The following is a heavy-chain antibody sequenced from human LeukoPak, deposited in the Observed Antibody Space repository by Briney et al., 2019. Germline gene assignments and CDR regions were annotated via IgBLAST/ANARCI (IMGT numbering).Heavy chain of an antibody. D-gene: IGHD3-10*01. CDR2: ISKDGSNE. CDR1: EFTFNNYG. Sequence: GSLRLSCAASEFTFNNYGMHWVRQAPGKGLEWVALISKDGSNEYYADSVKGRFTISRDNSKNTLYLQMNSLRAEDTAVYYCARDARGWIDYWGQGTLVTVSS. J-gene: IGHJ4*02. CDR3: ARDARGWIDY. V-gene: IGHV3-30*03.